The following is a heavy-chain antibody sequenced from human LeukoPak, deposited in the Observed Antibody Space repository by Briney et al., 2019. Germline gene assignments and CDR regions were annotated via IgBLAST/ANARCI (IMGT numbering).Heavy chain of an antibody. CDR1: GFTFDKYA. J-gene: IGHJ4*02. CDR2: ITDRGDIT. CDR3: AKRVSGVVGPVVDY. V-gene: IGHV3-23*01. Sequence: GGSLRLSCAVSGFTFDKYAMRWVRQAPGKGLEWVSAITDRGDITYYADAVKGRFTIFRDNSRNMLYLQMNNLRVEDTAIYFCAKRVSGVVGPVVDYWGQGTLVTVSS. D-gene: IGHD2-21*01.